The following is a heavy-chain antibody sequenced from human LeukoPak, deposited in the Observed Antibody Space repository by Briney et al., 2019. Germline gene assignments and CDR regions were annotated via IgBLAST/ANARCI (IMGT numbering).Heavy chain of an antibody. V-gene: IGHV1-2*02. J-gene: IGHJ5*02. CDR2: INPNSGGT. Sequence: GASVKVSCKASGYTFTGYYIHWLRQAPGQGLEWMGWINPNSGGTKYAQKFQDRVTMTRDTSISTAYMGLSRLRSDDTAVYYCARGQEWYNWFDPWGQGTLVTVSS. CDR1: GYTFTGYY. D-gene: IGHD3-3*01. CDR3: ARGQEWYNWFDP.